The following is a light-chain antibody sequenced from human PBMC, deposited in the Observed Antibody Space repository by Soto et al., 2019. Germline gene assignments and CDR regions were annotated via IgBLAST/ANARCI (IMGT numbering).Light chain of an antibody. CDR1: QSVSSY. J-gene: IGKJ1*01. Sequence: EIALTQSPATLALSPVEGATLSCMANQSVSSYLAWYQQKPGQAPRLLIYDASNRATGIPARFSGSGSGTDFTLTISSLEPEDFAVYFCQQYSSSPVTFGQGTKVDIK. CDR3: QQYSSSPVT. V-gene: IGKV3-11*01. CDR2: DAS.